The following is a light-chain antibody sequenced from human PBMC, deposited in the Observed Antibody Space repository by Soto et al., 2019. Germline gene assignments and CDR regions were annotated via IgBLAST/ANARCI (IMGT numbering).Light chain of an antibody. Sequence: DIQMTQSPSSVSASVGDRVTITCRASQGISSWLAWYQQKPGKAPKLLIYAASTLHIGVPSRFRGSGSGTAFTLTISSLQPEDFATYFCQQTNHFPFTFGPGTKVDIK. V-gene: IGKV1-12*01. CDR3: QQTNHFPFT. CDR2: AAS. CDR1: QGISSW. J-gene: IGKJ3*01.